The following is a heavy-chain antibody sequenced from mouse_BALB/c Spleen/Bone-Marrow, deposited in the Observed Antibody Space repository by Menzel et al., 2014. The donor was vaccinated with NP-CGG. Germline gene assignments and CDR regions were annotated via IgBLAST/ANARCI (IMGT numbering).Heavy chain of an antibody. D-gene: IGHD2-12*01. V-gene: IGHV1-7*01. CDR1: GYTFTIYW. CDR3: ARYGGRSYDGFAY. Sequence: VQLVESGAELAKPGASVKMSCKASGYTFTIYWMHWVKRRPGQGLEWIGYINPSTGYTEYNQKFKDKATLTADKSSSTAYMQLSSLTSEDSAVCYCARYGGRSYDGFAYWGQGTLVTVSA. J-gene: IGHJ3*01. CDR2: INPSTGYT.